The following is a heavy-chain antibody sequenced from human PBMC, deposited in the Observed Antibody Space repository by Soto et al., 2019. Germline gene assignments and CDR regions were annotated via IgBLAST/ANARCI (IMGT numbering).Heavy chain of an antibody. CDR1: GYTFTSYG. CDR3: ARVSIGSGGYLEEYYYYGMDV. J-gene: IGHJ6*02. D-gene: IGHD3-10*01. V-gene: IGHV1-18*01. Sequence: QVQLVQSGAEVKKPGASVKVSCKASGYTFTSYGISWVRQAPGQGLEWMGWISAYNGNTNYAQKLQGRVTMTTDTSTSTAYMGLSSLRSDDTAVYYCARVSIGSGGYLEEYYYYGMDVWGQGTTVTVSS. CDR2: ISAYNGNT.